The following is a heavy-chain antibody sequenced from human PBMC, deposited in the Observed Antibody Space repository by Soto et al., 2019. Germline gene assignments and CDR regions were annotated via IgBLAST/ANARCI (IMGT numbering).Heavy chain of an antibody. D-gene: IGHD1-1*01. CDR1: GGSISSYY. CDR3: ARDYGGTTRWFDP. CDR2: IYYSGST. J-gene: IGHJ5*02. V-gene: IGHV4-59*01. Sequence: SETLSLTCTVSGGSISSYYWSWIRQPPGKGLEWIGYIYYSGSTNYNPYLKSRVTISVDTSKKQFSLKLSSVTAADTAVYYCARDYGGTTRWFDPWGKGTLVTVSS.